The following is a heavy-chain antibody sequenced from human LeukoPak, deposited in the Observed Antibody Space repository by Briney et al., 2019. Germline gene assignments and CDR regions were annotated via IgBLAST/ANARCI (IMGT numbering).Heavy chain of an antibody. CDR1: GFTFSSYW. J-gene: IGHJ4*02. CDR2: INSDGSTI. V-gene: IGHV3-74*01. D-gene: IGHD6-19*01. Sequence: PGGSLRLSCAASGFTFSSYWMHWVRQAPGKGLVWVSRINSDGSTISYADSVKGRFTISRDNAKNMLYLQMNSLRAEDTAVYYCAKEFSGGWSFDYWGQGTLVTVSS. CDR3: AKEFSGGWSFDY.